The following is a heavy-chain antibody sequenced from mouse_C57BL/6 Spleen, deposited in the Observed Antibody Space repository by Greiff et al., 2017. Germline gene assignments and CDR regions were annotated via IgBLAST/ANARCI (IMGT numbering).Heavy chain of an antibody. CDR2: IHPNSGST. Sequence: QVQLKQPGAELVKPGASVKLSCKASGYTFTSYWMHWVKQRPGQGLEWIGTIHPNSGSTNYNEKFKSKATLTVDKSSSTAYMQLSSLTSEDSAVYYCARRHLPYYYAMDYWGQGTSVTVSS. V-gene: IGHV1-64*01. CDR3: ARRHLPYYYAMDY. D-gene: IGHD6-1*02. CDR1: GYTFTSYW. J-gene: IGHJ4*01.